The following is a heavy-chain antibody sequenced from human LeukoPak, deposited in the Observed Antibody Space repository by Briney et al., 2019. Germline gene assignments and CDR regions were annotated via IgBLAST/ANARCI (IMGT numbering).Heavy chain of an antibody. CDR3: AGGRLWDAFDL. CDR1: GGSISNYY. CDR2: IYNSGST. V-gene: IGHV4-59*01. J-gene: IGHJ3*01. Sequence: SETPSLTCTVSGGSISNYYWSWIRQPPGQGLEWIGYIYNSGSTTYNPPLERRVTILITKSKTQFSQKLRSVTDSDTTVYYYAGGRLWDAFDLWGQGTMVTVSS. D-gene: IGHD2/OR15-2a*01.